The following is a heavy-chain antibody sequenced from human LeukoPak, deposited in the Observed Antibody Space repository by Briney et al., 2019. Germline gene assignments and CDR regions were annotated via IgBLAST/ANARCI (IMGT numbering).Heavy chain of an antibody. Sequence: ASVKVSCKASGGTFSSYAISWVRQAPGQGLEWMGRIIPIFGIANYAQKFQGRVTITADKSTCTAYMELSSLRSEDTAVYYCARARAAPPSYYGMDVWGQGTTVTVSS. D-gene: IGHD6-25*01. J-gene: IGHJ6*02. V-gene: IGHV1-69*04. CDR1: GGTFSSYA. CDR2: IIPIFGIA. CDR3: ARARAAPPSYYGMDV.